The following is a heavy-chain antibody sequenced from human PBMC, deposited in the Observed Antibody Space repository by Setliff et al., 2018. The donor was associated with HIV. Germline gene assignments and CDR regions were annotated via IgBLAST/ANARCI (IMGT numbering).Heavy chain of an antibody. CDR1: GLSLSTSGVG. CDR2: IYWNNNK. CDR3: AYSGRQLRGPYFDF. J-gene: IGHJ4*02. D-gene: IGHD1-1*01. Sequence: SGPMLVNPTQTLTLTCTFSGLSLSTSGVGVGWIRQSPGKALEWLAFIYWNNNKHYSTSLKSRLTVTKDTSKNRVVFTVTNMDPVDTATYYCAYSGRQLRGPYFDFWGQGTLVTVSS. V-gene: IGHV2-5*01.